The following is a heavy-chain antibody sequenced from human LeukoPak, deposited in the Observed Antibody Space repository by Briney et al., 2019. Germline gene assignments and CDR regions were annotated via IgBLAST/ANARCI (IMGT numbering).Heavy chain of an antibody. Sequence: PSETLSLTCTVSGGSISSYYWSWIRQPPGKGLEWIGYIYYSGSTDSNPPLKSRVTMSVDTSKNQFSLKLRSVTAADTAVYYCARRPRNDILTGTPFDYWGQGILVTVSS. J-gene: IGHJ4*02. CDR3: ARRPRNDILTGTPFDY. V-gene: IGHV4-59*01. CDR2: IYYSGST. CDR1: GGSISSYY. D-gene: IGHD3-9*01.